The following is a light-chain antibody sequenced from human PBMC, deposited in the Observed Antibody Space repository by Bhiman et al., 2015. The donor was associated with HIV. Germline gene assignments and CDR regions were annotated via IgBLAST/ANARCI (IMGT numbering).Light chain of an antibody. V-gene: IGLV1-40*01. CDR2: GNT. Sequence: QSVLTQAPSVSGAPGQSVTISCTGSSSNIGAGYNVHWYQQLPGTAPKLLIYGNTNRPSGVPDRFSGSRSGTSASLAITGLQAEDESDYYCQSYDSSLSHVFGTATRVTVL. CDR3: QSYDSSLSHV. CDR1: SSNIGAGYN. J-gene: IGLJ1*01.